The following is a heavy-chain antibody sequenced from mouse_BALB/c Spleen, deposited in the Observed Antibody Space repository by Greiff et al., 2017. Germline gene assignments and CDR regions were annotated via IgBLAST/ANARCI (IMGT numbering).Heavy chain of an antibody. D-gene: IGHD1-1*01. V-gene: IGHV14-3*02. CDR3: NAGSCHWYFDV. Sequence: VQLQQSGAELVKPGASVKLSCTASGFNIKDTYMHWVKQRPEQGLEWIGRIDPANGNTKYDPKFQGKATMTADTSSNTAYLQLSSLTSEDTAVYYCNAGSCHWYFDVWGAGTTVTVSS. CDR1: GFNIKDTY. J-gene: IGHJ1*01. CDR2: IDPANGNT.